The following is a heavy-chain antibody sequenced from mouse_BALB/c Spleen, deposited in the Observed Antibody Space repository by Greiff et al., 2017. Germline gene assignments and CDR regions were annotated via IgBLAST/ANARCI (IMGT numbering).Heavy chain of an antibody. CDR2: INPYNGAT. CDR1: GYSFTGYY. Sequence: VQLQQSGPELVKPGASVKISCKASGYSFTGYYMHWVKQSHVKSLEWIGRINPYNGATSYNQNFKDKASLTVDKSSSTAYMELHSLTSEDSAVYYCARPPDGYYPAWFAYWGQGTLVTVSA. CDR3: ARPPDGYYPAWFAY. D-gene: IGHD2-3*01. J-gene: IGHJ3*01. V-gene: IGHV1-26*01.